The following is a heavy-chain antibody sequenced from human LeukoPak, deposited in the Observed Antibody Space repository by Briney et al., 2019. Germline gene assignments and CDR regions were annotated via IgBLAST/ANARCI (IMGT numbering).Heavy chain of an antibody. CDR3: ARAERIAAAGGGYTVDY. Sequence: GSSVKVSCKASGGTFSSYAISWVRQAPGQGLEWMGGIIPIFGTANYAQKFQGRVTITADESTSTAYMELSSLRPEDTAVYYCARAERIAAAGGGYTVDYWGQGTLVTVSS. CDR2: IIPIFGTA. J-gene: IGHJ4*02. V-gene: IGHV1-69*01. D-gene: IGHD6-13*01. CDR1: GGTFSSYA.